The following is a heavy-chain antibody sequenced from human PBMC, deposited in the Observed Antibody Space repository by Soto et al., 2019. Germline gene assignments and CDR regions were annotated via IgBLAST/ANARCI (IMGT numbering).Heavy chain of an antibody. Sequence: PVGSLRLSCAASGFTFSSYWMSWVRQAPGKGLEWVANIKQDGSEKYYVDSVKGRFTISRDNAKNSLYLQMNSLRAEDTAVYYCARDLTPVVPVPAGYYGMDVWGQGTTVTVSS. D-gene: IGHD2-2*01. J-gene: IGHJ6*02. CDR1: GFTFSSYW. CDR3: ARDLTPVVPVPAGYYGMDV. CDR2: IKQDGSEK. V-gene: IGHV3-7*01.